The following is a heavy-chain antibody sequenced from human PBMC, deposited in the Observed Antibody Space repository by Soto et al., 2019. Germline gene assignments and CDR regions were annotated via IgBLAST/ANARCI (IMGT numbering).Heavy chain of an antibody. CDR2: ISYSGNT. V-gene: IGHV4-59*12. CDR3: VRDAPGVAPY. Sequence: PSETLSLTCTVSRGSISSYYWSWIRQPPGKGLEWIGYISYSGNTNYNASLKSRVTISVDTSTNQFSLQLNSVTAADTAVYYCVRDAPGVAPYWGQGTLVTVSS. CDR1: RGSISSYY. D-gene: IGHD2-15*01. J-gene: IGHJ4*02.